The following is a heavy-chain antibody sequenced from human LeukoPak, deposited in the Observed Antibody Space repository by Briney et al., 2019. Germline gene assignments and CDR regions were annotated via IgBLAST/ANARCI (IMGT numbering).Heavy chain of an antibody. V-gene: IGHV4-61*01. CDR2: IYHSGST. CDR3: ASDYGSGSYRFDY. J-gene: IGHJ4*02. D-gene: IGHD3-10*01. CDR1: GASVSSSIYS. Sequence: MPSETLCLTCTVSGASVSSSIYSWSWIRQPPGKGLEWIGYIYHSGSTIYNPSLKSRLTISLDTSKNQFSLQLRSVTAADAAVYFCASDYGSGSYRFDYWGQGILVTVSS.